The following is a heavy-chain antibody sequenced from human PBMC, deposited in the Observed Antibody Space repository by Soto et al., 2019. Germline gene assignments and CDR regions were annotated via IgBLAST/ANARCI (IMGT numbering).Heavy chain of an antibody. CDR2: ISNSGDST. J-gene: IGHJ5*02. CDR1: GFTFIINA. V-gene: IGHV3-23*01. D-gene: IGHD3-10*01. Sequence: EGQLLESGGDLVQPGGSLRLSCAASGFTFIINAMPWVRQAPGKGLEGVSTISNSGDSTYYADSVKGRFTISRDNSKDTLYLQMNSLRAEDTAVYYCAKTFFSGSGTYRGWFDPWGQGILVIVSS. CDR3: AKTFFSGSGTYRGWFDP.